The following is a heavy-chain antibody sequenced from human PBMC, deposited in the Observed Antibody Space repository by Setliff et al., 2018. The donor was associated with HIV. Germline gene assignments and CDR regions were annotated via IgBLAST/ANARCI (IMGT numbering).Heavy chain of an antibody. J-gene: IGHJ3*02. CDR3: ARESMLRGLRHAVEI. D-gene: IGHD3-10*01. CDR1: GGSINSGGYY. CDR2: IYYIGGA. V-gene: IGHV4-31*03. Sequence: SETLSLTCSVAGGSINSGGYYWTWVRQHPGQGLQWIGYIYYIGGAYYNPSFKSRVTISLDTSKNHFSLNLSSVTAADTAVYYCARESMLRGLRHAVEIWGQGTMVTVSS.